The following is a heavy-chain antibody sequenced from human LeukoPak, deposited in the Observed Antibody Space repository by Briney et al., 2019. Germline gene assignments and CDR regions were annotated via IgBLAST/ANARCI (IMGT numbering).Heavy chain of an antibody. Sequence: GGSLRLSCAASGFTFSSYAMTWVRQSPGKGLEWVSIISGTGGSTYYADSVKGRFTISRDSSKNTLFLHMNTLRAEDTAIYYCAKDRTVGASYWYFDLWGRGTLVTVSS. CDR1: GFTFSSYA. CDR2: ISGTGGST. J-gene: IGHJ2*01. V-gene: IGHV3-23*01. CDR3: AKDRTVGASYWYFDL. D-gene: IGHD1-26*01.